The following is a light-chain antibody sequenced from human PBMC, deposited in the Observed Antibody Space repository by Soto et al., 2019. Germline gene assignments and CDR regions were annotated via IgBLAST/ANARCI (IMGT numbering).Light chain of an antibody. CDR3: QQRRNWPPIT. Sequence: ETVLTQSPATLSLSPGERATLSCRASQSVDIYLAWYQQRPGQPPRLLIYDASNRATGIPARFSGSGSGTDFTLTISSLEPEDFAVHYCQQRRNWPPITFGQGTRLEIK. CDR1: QSVDIY. V-gene: IGKV3-11*01. J-gene: IGKJ5*01. CDR2: DAS.